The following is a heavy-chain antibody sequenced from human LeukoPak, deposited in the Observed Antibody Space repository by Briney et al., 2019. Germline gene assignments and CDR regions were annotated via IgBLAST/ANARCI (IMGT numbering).Heavy chain of an antibody. D-gene: IGHD6-6*01. CDR3: ATGVGVRTLGTRPFYYSYFMDV. CDR1: GFIFSKVW. Sequence: PGGSLRPSCAASGFIFSKVWMNWVRRAPGKGLEYIGHIKSKTDGGTAEYAAPVKGRFTISRDDSKNTLDLQMDSLTTDDTAVYYCATGVGVRTLGTRPFYYSYFMDVWGKGTTVTVSS. V-gene: IGHV3-15*01. J-gene: IGHJ6*04. CDR2: IKSKTDGGTA.